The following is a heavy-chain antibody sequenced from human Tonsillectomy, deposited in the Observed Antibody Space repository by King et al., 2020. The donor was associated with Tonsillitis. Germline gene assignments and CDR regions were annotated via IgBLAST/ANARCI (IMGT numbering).Heavy chain of an antibody. CDR1: GYSFSSYW. CDR2: IYPGDSDT. CDR3: ARHHGSGGRCYSFDY. D-gene: IGHD2-15*01. V-gene: IGHV5-51*01. Sequence: QLVQSGAEVREPGESLKISCKGSGYSFSSYWIGWVRQMPGKGLEWMGIIYPGDSDTRYSPSFQGQVTISADTSISTASLQWSSLKAPDTAMYYCARHHGSGGRCYSFDYWGQGTLVTVSS. J-gene: IGHJ4*02.